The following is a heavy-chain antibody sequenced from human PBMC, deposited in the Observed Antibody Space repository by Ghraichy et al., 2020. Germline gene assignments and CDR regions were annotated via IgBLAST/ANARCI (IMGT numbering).Heavy chain of an antibody. CDR2: INPSGGST. J-gene: IGHJ3*02. D-gene: IGHD2-15*01. V-gene: IGHV1-46*01. Sequence: ASVKVSCKASGYTFTSYYMHWVRQAPGQGLEWMGIINPSGGSTSYAQKFQGRVTMTRDTSTSTVYMELSSLRSEDTAVYYCARDEDIAGELDAFDIWGQGTMVTVSS. CDR3: ARDEDIAGELDAFDI. CDR1: GYTFTSYY.